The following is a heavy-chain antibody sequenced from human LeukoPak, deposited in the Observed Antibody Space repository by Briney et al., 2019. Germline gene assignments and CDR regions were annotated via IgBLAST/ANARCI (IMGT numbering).Heavy chain of an antibody. D-gene: IGHD2-21*02. CDR1: GFTFSSYA. V-gene: IGHV3-23*01. CDR2: ISGSGGST. J-gene: IGHJ4*02. CDR3: AKDLSRHIVVETALVDY. Sequence: GGLLRLSCAASGFTFSSYAMSWVRQAPGKGLEWVSAISGSGGSTYYADSVKGRFTISRDNSKNTLYLQMNSLRAEDTAVYYCAKDLSRHIVVETALVDYWGQGTLVTVSS.